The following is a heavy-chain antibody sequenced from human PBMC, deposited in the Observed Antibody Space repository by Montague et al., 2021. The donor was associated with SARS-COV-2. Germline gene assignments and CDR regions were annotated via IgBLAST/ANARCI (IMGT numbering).Heavy chain of an antibody. Sequence: SETLSLTCAVYGGSSSGAYWNWVRQPPGKGLEWIAEINYSGRANYNPSLKSRVTLSVDRSKNQFSLQLRSVTAADRAVYYCTRGLYDSGNYYTRDQYYGLDVWGQGTTVAVSS. J-gene: IGHJ6*02. D-gene: IGHD3-10*01. CDR1: GGSSSGAY. CDR3: TRGLYDSGNYYTRDQYYGLDV. V-gene: IGHV4-34*01. CDR2: INYSGRA.